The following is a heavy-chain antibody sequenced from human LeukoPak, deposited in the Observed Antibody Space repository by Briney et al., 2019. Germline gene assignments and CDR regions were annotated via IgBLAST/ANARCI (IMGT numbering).Heavy chain of an antibody. CDR3: ARLYGCSGGSCYFDY. D-gene: IGHD2-15*01. CDR1: GGSISSSSYY. V-gene: IGHV4-39*01. J-gene: IGHJ4*02. CDR2: IYYGGST. Sequence: SETLSLTCTVSGGSISSSSYYWGWIRQPPGKGPEWTGSIYYGGSTYYNPSLKSRVTISVDTSKNQFSLKLSSVTAADTAVYYCARLYGCSGGSCYFDYWGQGTLVTVSS.